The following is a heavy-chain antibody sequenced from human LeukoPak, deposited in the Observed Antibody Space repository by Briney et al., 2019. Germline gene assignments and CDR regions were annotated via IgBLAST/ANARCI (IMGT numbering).Heavy chain of an antibody. V-gene: IGHV3-7*01. Sequence: PGGSLRLSCAASGFTFSSYAMHWVRQAPGKGLEWVANIKQDGSEKYYVDSVKGRFTISRDNAKNSLYLQMDSLRAEDTAVYYCARDLWGVYFDYWGQGTLVTVSS. J-gene: IGHJ4*02. CDR2: IKQDGSEK. D-gene: IGHD7-27*01. CDR3: ARDLWGVYFDY. CDR1: GFTFSSYA.